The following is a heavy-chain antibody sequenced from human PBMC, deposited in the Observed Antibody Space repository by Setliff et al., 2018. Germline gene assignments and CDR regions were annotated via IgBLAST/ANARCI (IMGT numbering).Heavy chain of an antibody. V-gene: IGHV1-46*01. Sequence: ASVKVSCKASGYTFTTYYMHWGRQAPGKGLEWMGTINPNDGYTIYAPAFQGRVAMTTDTSTGTAYMELSGLTSADTAIYYCIVNMVRPVTGLDSWGPGTLVTVSS. CDR2: INPNDGYT. CDR1: GYTFTTYY. CDR3: IVNMVRPVTGLDS. D-gene: IGHD2-15*01. J-gene: IGHJ4*02.